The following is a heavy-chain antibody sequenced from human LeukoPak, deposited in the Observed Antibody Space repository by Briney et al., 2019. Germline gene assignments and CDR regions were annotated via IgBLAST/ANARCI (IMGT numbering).Heavy chain of an antibody. Sequence: SGPALVKPTQTLTLTCTFSGFSLSTSGMRVSWIRQPPGKALEWLARIDWDDDKFYSTSLKTRLTISKDTSKNQVVLTMTNMDPVDTATYYCARMKSAYNPNDYYFDYWGQGTLVTVSS. CDR1: GFSLSTSGMR. J-gene: IGHJ4*02. CDR3: ARMKSAYNPNDYYFDY. V-gene: IGHV2-70*04. CDR2: IDWDDDK. D-gene: IGHD5-24*01.